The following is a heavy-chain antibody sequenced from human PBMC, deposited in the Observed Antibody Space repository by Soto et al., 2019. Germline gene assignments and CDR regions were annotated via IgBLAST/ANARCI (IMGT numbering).Heavy chain of an antibody. V-gene: IGHV3-48*03. J-gene: IGHJ4*02. CDR2: INSSGGSK. Sequence: PGGSGRHSGAAAGCTYLNDERICIRQASGKGLECVSYINSSGGSKYYADSVKGRFTNSRDNDKNLLYLQMNSLRAEDTVVYYCARGNFPVNVYWGQGTLVTVSS. D-gene: IGHD3-16*02. CDR1: GCTYLNDE. CDR3: ARGNFPVNVY.